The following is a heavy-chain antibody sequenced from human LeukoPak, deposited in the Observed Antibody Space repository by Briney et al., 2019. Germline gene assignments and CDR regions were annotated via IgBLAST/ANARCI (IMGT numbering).Heavy chain of an antibody. CDR3: ARGLGMVANGPLYDY. D-gene: IGHD5-12*01. Sequence: PGGSLRLSCAASGFTFSSYSMTWVRQAPGKGLEWVSSISSSSSYIYYADSVKGRFTISRDNAKNSLYLQMNSLRAEDTAVYYCARGLGMVANGPLYDYWGQGTLVTVSS. CDR1: GFTFSSYS. J-gene: IGHJ4*02. V-gene: IGHV3-21*01. CDR2: ISSSSSYI.